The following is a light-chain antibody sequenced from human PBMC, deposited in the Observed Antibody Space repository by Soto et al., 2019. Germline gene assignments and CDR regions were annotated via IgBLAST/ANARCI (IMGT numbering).Light chain of an antibody. Sequence: EIVMTHSHATLSVSRGPRAPHXYWASQSVSSSYLAWYQQKPGLAPRLLIYDASSRATGIPDRFSGSGSGTDFSLTISSLEPGDLAVYYCQQYGSSPRTFGQGTKVDI. CDR2: DAS. CDR3: QQYGSSPRT. J-gene: IGKJ1*01. V-gene: IGKV3D-20*01. CDR1: QSVSSSY.